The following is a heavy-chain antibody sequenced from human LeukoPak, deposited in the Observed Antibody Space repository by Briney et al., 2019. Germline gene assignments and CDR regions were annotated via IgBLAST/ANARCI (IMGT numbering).Heavy chain of an antibody. J-gene: IGHJ4*02. CDR1: GLTFSSYE. CDR2: ISSSGSTI. V-gene: IGHV3-48*03. D-gene: IGHD5-24*01. Sequence: GGSLRLSCAASGLTFSSYEMNWVRQAPGKGLEWVSYISSSGSTIYYADSVKGRFTISRDNAKNSLYLQMNSLRAEDTAVYYCASSRDGYNYFDYWGQGTLVTVSS. CDR3: ASSRDGYNYFDY.